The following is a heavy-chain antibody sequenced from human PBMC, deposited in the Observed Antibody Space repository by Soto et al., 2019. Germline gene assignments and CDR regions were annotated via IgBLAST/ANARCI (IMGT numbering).Heavy chain of an antibody. CDR2: IYSGGST. J-gene: IGHJ6*02. Sequence: EVQLVESGGGLIQPGGSLRLSCAASGFTVSSNYMSWVRQAPGKGLEWVSVIYSGGSTYYADSVKGRFTISRDNSKNTLSLQMSSLRAEVKAVYYGASDADPRLGLGMDVWGQGTTVTVSS. V-gene: IGHV3-53*01. CDR1: GFTVSSNY. CDR3: ASDADPRLGLGMDV. D-gene: IGHD3-16*01.